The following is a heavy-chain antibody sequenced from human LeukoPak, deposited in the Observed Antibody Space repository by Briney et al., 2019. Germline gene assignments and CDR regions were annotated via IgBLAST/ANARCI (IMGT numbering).Heavy chain of an antibody. CDR3: ARDSDYDEKYFDY. V-gene: IGHV4-30-2*01. J-gene: IGHJ4*02. CDR1: GFTFSSYA. D-gene: IGHD3-16*01. CDR2: IYHSGST. Sequence: LRLSCAASGFTFSSYAMHWIRQPPGKGLEWIGYIYHSGSTYYNPSLKSRVTISVDRSKNQFSLKLSSVTAADTAVYYCARDSDYDEKYFDYWGQGTLVTVSS.